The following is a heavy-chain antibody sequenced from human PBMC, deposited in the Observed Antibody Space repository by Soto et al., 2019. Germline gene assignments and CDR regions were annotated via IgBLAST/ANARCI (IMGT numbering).Heavy chain of an antibody. J-gene: IGHJ6*02. D-gene: IGHD3-10*01. CDR2: IYYSGST. CDR1: GGSISSGDYY. Sequence: SSETLSLTCTVSGGSISSGDYYWSRIRQPPGKGLEWIGYIYYSGSTYYNPSLKSRVTISVDTSKNQFSLKLSSVTAADTAVYYCARGITMVRGVITVGYYYYYGMDVWGQGTTVTVSS. CDR3: ARGITMVRGVITVGYYYYYGMDV. V-gene: IGHV4-30-4*01.